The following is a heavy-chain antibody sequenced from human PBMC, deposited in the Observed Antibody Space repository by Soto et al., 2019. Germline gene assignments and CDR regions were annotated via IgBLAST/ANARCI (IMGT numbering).Heavy chain of an antibody. V-gene: IGHV4-34*01. CDR3: ANRITVFGLLIPPLDP. CDR2: INHTVGT. J-gene: IGHJ5*02. Sequence: SETLSLTCAVYGGSVNGYYWNWIRQPPGKGLEWIGEINHTVGTHYNPSLKSRVTMSVDTSKNQFSLRLSSVTAADTAIYYCANRITVFGLLIPPLDPWGQGTQVNVSS. D-gene: IGHD3-3*01. CDR1: GGSVNGYY.